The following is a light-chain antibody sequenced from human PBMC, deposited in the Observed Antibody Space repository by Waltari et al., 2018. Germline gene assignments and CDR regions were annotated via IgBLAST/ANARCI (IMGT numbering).Light chain of an antibody. CDR2: YDD. CDR1: TSNIANTA. J-gene: IGLJ2*01. Sequence: QSVLTQPPSVSEATRQRATISCSGSTSNIANTAVNWYQQLPGKAPKLLIYYDDLLPSGVSDRFSAAKSGTSASLAISGLQSEDEADYYCSVWDDSLNGQVFGGGTKLTVL. V-gene: IGLV1-36*01. CDR3: SVWDDSLNGQV.